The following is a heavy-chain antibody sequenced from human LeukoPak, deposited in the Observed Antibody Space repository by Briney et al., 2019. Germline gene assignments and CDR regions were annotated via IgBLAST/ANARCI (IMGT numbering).Heavy chain of an antibody. CDR2: ISTSSSYI. CDR1: GFTFSGST. V-gene: IGHV3-21*01. Sequence: PGGSLRLSCAASGFTFSGSTMNWVRQAPGKGLEWVSFISTSSSYIYYADSVGGRFTISRDNAKNSLYLQMNSLRAEDTAVYYCARQQWLDGAYYFDYWGQGTLVTVSS. CDR3: ARQQWLDGAYYFDY. D-gene: IGHD6-19*01. J-gene: IGHJ4*02.